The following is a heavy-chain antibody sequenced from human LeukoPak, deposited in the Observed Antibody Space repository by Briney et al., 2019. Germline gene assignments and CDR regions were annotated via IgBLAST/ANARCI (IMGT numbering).Heavy chain of an antibody. CDR3: ARGGYGDLNWFDP. V-gene: IGHV4-61*02. CDR1: GGSINSGDYY. CDR2: IYTSGST. J-gene: IGHJ5*02. D-gene: IGHD4-17*01. Sequence: SETLSLTCTVSGGSINSGDYYWSWIRQPAGKGLEWIGRIYTSGSTNYNPSLKSRVTMSVDTSKNQFSLKLSSVTAADTAVYYCARGGYGDLNWFDPWGQGTLVTVSS.